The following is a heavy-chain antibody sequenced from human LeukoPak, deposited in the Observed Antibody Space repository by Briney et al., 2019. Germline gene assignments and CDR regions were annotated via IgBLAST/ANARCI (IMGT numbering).Heavy chain of an antibody. D-gene: IGHD6-13*01. Sequence: SSETLSLTCSVSGGSVSGYHWSWIRQPTGRGLEWIGYIYCSGSINYNPPLKNRVTTSVDTTKNQFSLKLSAVTAAATAVYYCARGYTSGWSNWFDPWGQGTLVTVSS. J-gene: IGHJ5*02. V-gene: IGHV4-59*02. CDR1: GGSVSGYH. CDR2: IYCSGSI. CDR3: ARGYTSGWSNWFDP.